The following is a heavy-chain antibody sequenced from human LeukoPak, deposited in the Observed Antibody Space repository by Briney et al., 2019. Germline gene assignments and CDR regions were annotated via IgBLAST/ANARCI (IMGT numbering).Heavy chain of an antibody. D-gene: IGHD6-6*01. CDR1: GGSISSYY. V-gene: IGHV4-59*12. J-gene: IGHJ6*02. CDR3: ARVIAARADYYYYGMDV. CDR2: VYYSGST. Sequence: SETLSLTCTVSGGSISSYYWSWIRQPPGKGLEWIGYVYYSGSTNYNPSLKSRVTISVDTSKNQFSLKLSSVTAADTAVYYCARVIAARADYYYYGMDVWGQGTTVTVSS.